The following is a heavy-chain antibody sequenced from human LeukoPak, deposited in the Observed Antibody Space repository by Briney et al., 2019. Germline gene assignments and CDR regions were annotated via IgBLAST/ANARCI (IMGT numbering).Heavy chain of an antibody. J-gene: IGHJ5*02. Sequence: PSETLSLTCAVSGGSIRGYYWSWVRRSPGKGLEWIGDINQNAGTDYNPSLKSRVTISIDSSTNRISLNVTAATAADTAMYYCARGRTRLSWLDPWGQGTLVTVSS. CDR1: GGSIRGYY. D-gene: IGHD6-6*01. CDR2: INQNAGT. V-gene: IGHV4-34*01. CDR3: ARGRTRLSWLDP.